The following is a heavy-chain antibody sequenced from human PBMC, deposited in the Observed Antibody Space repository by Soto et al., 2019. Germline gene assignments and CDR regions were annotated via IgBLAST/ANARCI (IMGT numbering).Heavy chain of an antibody. CDR2: SRNEAHSYIT. D-gene: IGHD3-10*01. Sequence: ELQLVESGGGLVRPGGSLRLSCAASGFTFSDHYMYWVRQAPGKRLEWVGRSRNEAHSYITEYAASVQGRFTISRDDSKISLCLQRNSLNSEETAVYYCARWNRGACDYWGQGTRVTVSS. CDR3: ARWNRGACDY. J-gene: IGHJ4*02. CDR1: GFTFSDHY. V-gene: IGHV3-72*01.